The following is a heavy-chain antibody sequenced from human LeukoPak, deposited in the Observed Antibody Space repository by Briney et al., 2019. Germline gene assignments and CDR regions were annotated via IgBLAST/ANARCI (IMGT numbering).Heavy chain of an antibody. Sequence: SETLSLTCAVYGGSFSGYYWSWIRQPPGEGLEWIGEINHSGSTNYNPSLKSRVTISVDASKNQFSLKLSSVTAADTAVYYCARGSATPIVVVVPAAQRAFDIWGQGTMVTVSS. V-gene: IGHV4-34*01. D-gene: IGHD2-2*01. CDR2: INHSGST. CDR1: GGSFSGYY. CDR3: ARGSATPIVVVVPAAQRAFDI. J-gene: IGHJ3*02.